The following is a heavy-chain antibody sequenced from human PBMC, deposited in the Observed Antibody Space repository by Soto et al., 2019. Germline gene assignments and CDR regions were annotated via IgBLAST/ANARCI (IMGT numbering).Heavy chain of an antibody. CDR3: AGQGYGSGPNLFDF. CDR2: IYYSWNM. D-gene: IGHD3-10*01. V-gene: IGHV4-38-2*01. J-gene: IGHJ5*01. CDR1: DYSIRNGYY. Sequence: PXETLSLPCAVSDYSIRNGYYWGWIRQPPGNGLEWPGIIYYSWNMYYNPFLKSRVTIAVNTSKNQFSLNLNSVTAADTAVYYCAGQGYGSGPNLFDFWGQGTLVTVCS.